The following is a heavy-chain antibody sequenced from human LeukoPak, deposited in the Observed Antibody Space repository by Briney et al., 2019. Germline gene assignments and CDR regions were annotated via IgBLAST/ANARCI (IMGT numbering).Heavy chain of an antibody. CDR2: ISLSGLT. J-gene: IGHJ4*02. Sequence: PSETLSLTCGVSGGSISSTNWWSWVRQPPGQGLEWIGEISLSGLTNYNPSLKSRVTMSLDKSKNHLSLNLTSVTAADTAVYYCAKPHDSSGYFLPFDSWGQGTLVTVSS. D-gene: IGHD3-22*01. V-gene: IGHV4-4*02. CDR1: GGSISSTNW. CDR3: AKPHDSSGYFLPFDS.